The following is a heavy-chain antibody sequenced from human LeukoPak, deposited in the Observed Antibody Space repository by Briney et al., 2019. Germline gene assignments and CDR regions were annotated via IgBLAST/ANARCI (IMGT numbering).Heavy chain of an antibody. V-gene: IGHV3-7*01. CDR2: IKQDGSEK. Sequence: GGSLRLSCAASGFTFSGYWMTWVRQAPGKGLEWVANIKQDGSEKYYVDFVKGRFTISRDNAKNSLYLQMTSLRAEDTAVYYCARDPNCGGDCYSGIIPVYYYYYYMDVWGKGTTVTVSS. CDR1: GFTFSGYW. D-gene: IGHD2-21*02. CDR3: ARDPNCGGDCYSGIIPVYYYYYYMDV. J-gene: IGHJ6*03.